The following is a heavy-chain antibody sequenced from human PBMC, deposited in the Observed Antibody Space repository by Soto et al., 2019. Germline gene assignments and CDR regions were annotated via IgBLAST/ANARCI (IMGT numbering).Heavy chain of an antibody. CDR1: GYTFTSYG. J-gene: IGHJ4*02. CDR3: ARDKAYYYGSGSLFDY. D-gene: IGHD3-10*01. Sequence: QVQLVQSGAEVKKPGASVKVSCKASGYTFTSYGISWVRQAPGQGLDWMGWISAYNGNTNYAQKLQGRVTMTTDISTSTAYMELRSLRSDDTAVYYCARDKAYYYGSGSLFDYWGQGTLVTVSS. V-gene: IGHV1-18*04. CDR2: ISAYNGNT.